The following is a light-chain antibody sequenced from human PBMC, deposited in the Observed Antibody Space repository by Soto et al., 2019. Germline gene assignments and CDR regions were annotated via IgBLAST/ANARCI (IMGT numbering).Light chain of an antibody. CDR3: SSYTSSSTLDV. V-gene: IGLV2-14*01. CDR2: DVS. J-gene: IGLJ1*01. Sequence: QSVLTQPASVSGSPGQSITISCTGTSSDVGGYNYVSWYQQHPGKAPKLMIYDVSNRPSGVSNRFSGSKSGNTASLTISGLQAEDGADYYGSSYTSSSTLDVFGTGTKVTVL. CDR1: SSDVGGYNY.